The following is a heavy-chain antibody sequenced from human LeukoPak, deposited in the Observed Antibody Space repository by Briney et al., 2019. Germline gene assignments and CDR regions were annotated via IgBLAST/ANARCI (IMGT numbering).Heavy chain of an antibody. Sequence: ASVKVSCTASGYTFTSYGISWVRQAPGQGLEWMGWISAYNGNTNYAQKLQGRVTMTTDTSTSTAYMELRSVRSDDTAVYYCARDGGYDFWSGSRGWFDRWGQGTLVTVSS. D-gene: IGHD3-3*01. J-gene: IGHJ5*02. CDR3: ARDGGYDFWSGSRGWFDR. CDR2: ISAYNGNT. CDR1: GYTFTSYG. V-gene: IGHV1-18*01.